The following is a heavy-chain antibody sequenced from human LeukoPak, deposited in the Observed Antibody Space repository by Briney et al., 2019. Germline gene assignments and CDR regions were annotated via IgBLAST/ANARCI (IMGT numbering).Heavy chain of an antibody. J-gene: IGHJ4*02. CDR1: GFSSTSSA. D-gene: IGHD3-22*01. CDR2: IVVGSGNT. Sequence: GASVKVSCKASGFSSTSSAMQWVRQARGQRLEWIGWIVVGSGNTNYAQKFQERVTITRDMSTSTAYMELSSLRSEDTAVYYCAAKYYYDSSGYLWGQGTLVTVSS. CDR3: AAKYYYDSSGYL. V-gene: IGHV1-58*02.